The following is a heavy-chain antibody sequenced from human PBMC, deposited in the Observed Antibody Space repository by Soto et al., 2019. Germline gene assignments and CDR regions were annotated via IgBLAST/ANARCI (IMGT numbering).Heavy chain of an antibody. J-gene: IGHJ5*02. D-gene: IGHD1-1*01. CDR2: IGTQHDT. CDR1: GFTFSAYD. V-gene: IGHV3-13*01. CDR3: ARQASHWTRGGGWFDP. Sequence: EVQLVESGGGLVQPGGSLRLSCAASGFTFSAYDMHWVRQTTGKGLEWVAAIGTQHDTYYPYSVKGRFTISRENAKNSFIPKVRSSMTGDTVLIYFARQASHWTRGGGWFDPWGQGTLVIVSS.